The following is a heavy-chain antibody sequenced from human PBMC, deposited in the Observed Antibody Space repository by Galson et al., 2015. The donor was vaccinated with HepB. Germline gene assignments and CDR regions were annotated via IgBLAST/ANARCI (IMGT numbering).Heavy chain of an antibody. CDR2: ISAYNGDT. CDR3: ARSPRIIAALPDFDY. Sequence: SVKVSCKASGYTFTSYGISWVRQAPGQGLEWMGWISAYNGDTNYAQKLQGRVTMTTDTSTSTAYMELRSLKSDDTAVYYCARSPRIIAALPDFDYWGQGTLVTVSS. CDR1: GYTFTSYG. D-gene: IGHD6-6*01. V-gene: IGHV1-18*04. J-gene: IGHJ4*02.